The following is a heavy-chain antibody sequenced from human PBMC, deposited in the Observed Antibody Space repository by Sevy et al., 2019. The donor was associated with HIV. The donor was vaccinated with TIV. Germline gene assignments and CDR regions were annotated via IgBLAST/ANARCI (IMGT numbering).Heavy chain of an antibody. CDR3: ARDSGYSINWYPAY. V-gene: IGHV3-30*03. CDR1: RFTFSSHG. Sequence: GRSLRLSCAASRFTFSSHGMHWVRQAPGKGLEWVAVMSYDGSYKSYGDSVKGRFTISRDDSKNTLYLQMNSLRPEDTAMYYCARDSGYSINWYPAYWGQGTLVTVSS. CDR2: MSYDGSYK. J-gene: IGHJ4*02. D-gene: IGHD6-13*01.